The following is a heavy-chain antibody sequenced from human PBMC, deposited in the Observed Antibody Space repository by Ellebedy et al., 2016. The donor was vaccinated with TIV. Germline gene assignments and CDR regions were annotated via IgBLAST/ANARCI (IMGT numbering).Heavy chain of an antibody. J-gene: IGHJ6*02. V-gene: IGHV3-7*03. D-gene: IGHD1-14*01. Sequence: PGGSLRLSCATSGFNLRSFWMSRVRQAPGKGLEWVANVKEDGNEQYYVDSVKGRFTISRDNAKNSLYLQMNSLRAEDMAVYYCVRDIFTAPGYGMDVWGQGTTVTVAS. CDR2: VKEDGNEQ. CDR1: GFNLRSFW. CDR3: VRDIFTAPGYGMDV.